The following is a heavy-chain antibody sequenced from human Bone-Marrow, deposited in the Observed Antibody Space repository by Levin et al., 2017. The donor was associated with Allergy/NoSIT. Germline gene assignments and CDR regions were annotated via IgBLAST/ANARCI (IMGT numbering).Heavy chain of an antibody. CDR2: IIPILGTT. Sequence: AASVKVSCKASGGTFGSYAINWVRQAPGQGLEWMGGIIPILGTTQSAQNFQGRVTFTADKSTNTAYMDLSSLRSEDTAVYFCARVFPSPYTWSHDVKYYFYSYMDIWGAGTTVTVSS. J-gene: IGHJ6*03. D-gene: IGHD2-8*02. CDR1: GGTFGSYA. CDR3: ARVFPSPYTWSHDVKYYFYSYMDI. V-gene: IGHV1-69*06.